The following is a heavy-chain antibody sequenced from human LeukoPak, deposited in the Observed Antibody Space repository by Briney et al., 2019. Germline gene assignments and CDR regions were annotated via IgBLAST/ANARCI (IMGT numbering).Heavy chain of an antibody. CDR1: GFTFDNYR. CDR2: VNADGGNT. V-gene: IGHV3-23*01. CDR3: TKRVKYGGTWDHFAD. Sequence: GGSLRLSCAASGFTFDNYRMSWVRQAPGKGLEWVSTVNADGGNTYYADSVKGRFTISRDNSKSTLILQMNSLRVEDTTLYYCTKRVKYGGTWDHFADWGQGTLVTVSS. J-gene: IGHJ4*02. D-gene: IGHD1-26*01.